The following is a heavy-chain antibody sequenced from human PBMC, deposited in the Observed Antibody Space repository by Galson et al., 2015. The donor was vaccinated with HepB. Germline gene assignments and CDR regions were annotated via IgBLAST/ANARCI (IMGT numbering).Heavy chain of an antibody. Sequence: LRLSCEESGCIFNVAWISWFRQALGWALEWVARIKSNAGGVTRHYAAPVKGRFTISRDDSKNTLYMQMNIQKIEDTAVYYCTWSGGQPEGPLYVQGWGQGSLVSVSS. CDR1: GCIFNVAW. CDR3: TWSGGQPEGPLYVQG. D-gene: IGHD4-23*01. J-gene: IGHJ1*01. V-gene: IGHV3-15*01. CDR2: IKSNAGGVTR.